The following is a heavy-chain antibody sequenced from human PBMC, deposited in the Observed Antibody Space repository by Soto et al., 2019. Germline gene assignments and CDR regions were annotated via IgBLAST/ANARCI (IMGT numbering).Heavy chain of an antibody. CDR1: GDSISSSLNY. J-gene: IGHJ5*02. CDR3: ARHRRVSIGVDWFEP. CDR2: GFYTGTA. D-gene: IGHD2-8*01. Sequence: LSLTCSVSGDSISSSLNYWAWIRQPPGQGLEWIGSGFYTGTAYSNPSLKSRVTISVDTSKNQLSLRLTSLTAADTAVYFCARHRRVSIGVDWFEPWGPGNPGHRLL. V-gene: IGHV4-39*01.